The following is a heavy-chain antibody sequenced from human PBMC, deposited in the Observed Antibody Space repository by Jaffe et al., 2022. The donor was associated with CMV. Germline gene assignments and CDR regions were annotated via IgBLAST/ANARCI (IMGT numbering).Heavy chain of an antibody. CDR3: AFVNVEMATNYFDY. D-gene: IGHD5-12*01. V-gene: IGHV3-48*03. CDR1: GFTFSSYE. J-gene: IGHJ4*02. CDR2: ISSSGSTI. Sequence: EVQLVESGGGLVQPGGSLRLSCAASGFTFSSYEMNWVRQAPGKGLEWVSYISSSGSTIYYADSVKGRFTISRDNAKNSLYLQMNSLRAEDTAVYYCAFVNVEMATNYFDYWGQGTLVTVSS.